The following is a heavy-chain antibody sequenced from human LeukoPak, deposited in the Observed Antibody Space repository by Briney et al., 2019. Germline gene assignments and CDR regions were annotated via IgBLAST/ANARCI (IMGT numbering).Heavy chain of an antibody. Sequence: EGSLRLSCAASGFTFSSYGMSWVRQAPGKGLEWVSAISGSGGSTYYADSVKGRFTISRDNSKNTLYLQMNSLRAEDTAVYYCAKCPIDSSWYFSGPLDYWGQGTLVTVSS. D-gene: IGHD6-13*01. J-gene: IGHJ4*02. CDR3: AKCPIDSSWYFSGPLDY. V-gene: IGHV3-23*01. CDR2: ISGSGGST. CDR1: GFTFSSYG.